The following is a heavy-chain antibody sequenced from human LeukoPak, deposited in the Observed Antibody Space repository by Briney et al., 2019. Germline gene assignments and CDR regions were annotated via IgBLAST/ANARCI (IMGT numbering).Heavy chain of an antibody. Sequence: GGSLRLSCAASGFTFSSYWMTWIRQAPGKGLEWVANIKQDGSEKHYVDSVKGRFTISRDNAKNSLYLQMNSLRAEDTAVYYCARDTGGGYSCYDCWGQGTLVTVSS. CDR2: IKQDGSEK. V-gene: IGHV3-7*01. J-gene: IGHJ4*02. CDR1: GFTFSSYW. CDR3: ARDTGGGYSCYDC. D-gene: IGHD5-18*01.